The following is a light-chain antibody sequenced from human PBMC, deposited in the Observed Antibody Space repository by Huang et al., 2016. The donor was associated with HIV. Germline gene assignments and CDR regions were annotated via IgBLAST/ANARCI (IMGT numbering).Light chain of an antibody. J-gene: IGKJ4*01. CDR2: DAS. Sequence: EIVLTQSPATLSLSPGERATLSCWASQSVSSYLAWYQQRPGQAPRLLIYDASNRATGIPARCSGSGSGTDFTLTISSLEPEDFAVYYCQQRSNWPPLTFGGGTKVEIK. V-gene: IGKV3-11*01. CDR1: QSVSSY. CDR3: QQRSNWPPLT.